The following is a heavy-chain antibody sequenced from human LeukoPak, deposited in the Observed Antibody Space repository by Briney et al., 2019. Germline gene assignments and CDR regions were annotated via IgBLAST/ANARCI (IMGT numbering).Heavy chain of an antibody. CDR3: ASIYCSSTSCYEMDYMDV. V-gene: IGHV1-69*04. CDR2: IIPILGIA. CDR1: GGTFSSYA. D-gene: IGHD2-2*01. J-gene: IGHJ6*03. Sequence: GASVKVSCKASGGTFSSYAISWVRQAPGQGLEWMGRIIPILGIANYAQKFQGRVTITADKSTSTAYMELSSLRSEDTAVYYCASIYCSSTSCYEMDYMDVWGKGTTATVSS.